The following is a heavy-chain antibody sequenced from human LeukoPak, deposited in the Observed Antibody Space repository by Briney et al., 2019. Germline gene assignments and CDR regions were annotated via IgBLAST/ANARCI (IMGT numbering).Heavy chain of an antibody. CDR3: AGGDEIAVAGMGYYYYYMDV. D-gene: IGHD6-19*01. J-gene: IGHJ6*03. Sequence: PSGTLSLTCAVSGGSISSSNWWSWVRQPPGKGLEWVSSISSGSTYIYYADSMKGRFTISRDNAKRSLYLQMNSLRAEDTAVYYCAGGDEIAVAGMGYYYYYMDVWGKGTTVTVSS. V-gene: IGHV3-21*01. CDR1: GGSISSSN. CDR2: ISSGSTYI.